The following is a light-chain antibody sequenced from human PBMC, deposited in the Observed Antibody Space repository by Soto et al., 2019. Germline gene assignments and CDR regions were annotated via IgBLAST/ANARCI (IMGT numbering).Light chain of an antibody. CDR2: DVS. CDR3: CSYAGSYTYV. Sequence: QSALTQPRSVSGSPGQSVTISCTGTSSDVGGYNYVSWYQQHPGKAPKLMIYDVSKRPSGVPDRFSGSKSGNTASLTISGLQAEDEADYYCCSYAGSYTYVFGTRTKLTVL. V-gene: IGLV2-11*01. CDR1: SSDVGGYNY. J-gene: IGLJ1*01.